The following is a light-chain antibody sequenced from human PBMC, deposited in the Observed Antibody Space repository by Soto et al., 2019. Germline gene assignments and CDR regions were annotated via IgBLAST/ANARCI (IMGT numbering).Light chain of an antibody. CDR2: EVN. J-gene: IGLJ1*01. CDR3: NSYAGSPYV. V-gene: IGLV2-8*01. CDR1: SSDVGGYNY. Sequence: QSVLTQPPSASGSPGQSVTISCTGTSSDVGGYNYVSWYQQHPGKAPKLMIYEVNKRPSGVPYRFSGSKSGNTATLTVSGLQAEDEADYYCNSYAGSPYVFGTGTKLTVL.